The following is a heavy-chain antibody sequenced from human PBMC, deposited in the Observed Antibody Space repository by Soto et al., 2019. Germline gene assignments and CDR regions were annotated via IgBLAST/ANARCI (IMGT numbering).Heavy chain of an antibody. CDR1: GFTFSSYS. V-gene: IGHV3-48*01. D-gene: IGHD2-2*01. J-gene: IGHJ4*02. CDR2: ISSSSSTI. Sequence: GGSLRLSCAASGFTFSSYSMNWVRQAPGKGLEWVSYISSSSSTIYYADSVKGRFTISRDNAKDSLYLQMNSLRAEDTAVYYCAREGVVPAASNAGYYFDYWGQGTLVTVPS. CDR3: AREGVVPAASNAGYYFDY.